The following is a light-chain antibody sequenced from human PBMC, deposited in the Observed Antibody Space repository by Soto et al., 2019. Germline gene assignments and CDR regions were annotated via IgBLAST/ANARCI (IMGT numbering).Light chain of an antibody. Sequence: DIQMTQSPSSLSASVGDRFTITFRASQSIDSYLSWYQQKPGKAPKLLIYRASTLQRGVPSRFSGSGSGTDFTLTISSLQPGDSATYYCQESHTAVTFGQGTRLEIK. V-gene: IGKV1-39*01. J-gene: IGKJ5*01. CDR3: QESHTAVT. CDR1: QSIDSY. CDR2: RAS.